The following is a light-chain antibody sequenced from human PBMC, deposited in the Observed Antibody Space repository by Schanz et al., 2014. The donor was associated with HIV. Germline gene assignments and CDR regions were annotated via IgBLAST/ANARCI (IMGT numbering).Light chain of an antibody. CDR3: SSLSTSGAPL. CDR1: SGDVGSYDY. V-gene: IGLV2-11*01. J-gene: IGLJ1*01. CDR2: DVS. Sequence: SVLTQPRSVSGSPGQSVTISCTGTSGDVGSYDYVSWYQQHPGKAPKLMIYDVSKRPSGVPDRFSGSRSGNTASLTVSGLQADDEADYYCSSLSTSGAPLFGTGTKLTVL.